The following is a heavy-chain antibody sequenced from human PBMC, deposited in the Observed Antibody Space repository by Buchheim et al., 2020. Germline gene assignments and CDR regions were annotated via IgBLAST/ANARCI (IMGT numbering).Heavy chain of an antibody. CDR3: TWHSRPQMVYYFDY. D-gene: IGHD5-24*01. CDR1: GFTFSYAW. J-gene: IGHJ4*02. V-gene: IGHV3-15*01. CDR2: ITVKSEGGTT. Sequence: EVQLVESGGDLVKPGGSLRLSCAASGFTFSYAWMSWVRQAPGKGLEWVGRITVKSEGGTTDYAAPVKGRFTISRDDSTNTLYLQMNNLKTEDTAVYYCTWHSRPQMVYYFDYWGQGTL.